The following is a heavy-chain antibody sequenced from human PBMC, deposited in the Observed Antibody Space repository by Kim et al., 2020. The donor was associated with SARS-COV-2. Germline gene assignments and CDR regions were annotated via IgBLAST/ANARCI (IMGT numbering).Heavy chain of an antibody. CDR3: ARVPSSGWYTFDY. CDR2: INSDGSST. J-gene: IGHJ4*02. V-gene: IGHV3-74*01. CDR1: GFTFSSYW. Sequence: GGSLRLSCAASGFTFSSYWMHWVRQAPGKGLVWVSRINSDGSSTSYADSVKGRFTISRDNAKNTLYLQMNSLRAEDTAVYYCARVPSSGWYTFDYWGQGTLVTVSS. D-gene: IGHD6-19*01.